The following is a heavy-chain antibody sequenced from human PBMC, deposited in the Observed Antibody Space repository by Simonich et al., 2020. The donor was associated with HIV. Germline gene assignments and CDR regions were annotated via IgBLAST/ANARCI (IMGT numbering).Heavy chain of an antibody. CDR1: GGSISSSSYY. J-gene: IGHJ4*02. Sequence: QLQLQESGPGLVKPSETLSLTCTVSGGSISSSSYYLDWFRQPPGKGLEWFGSIYYSGSTYYNPSLKSRVTISVDTSKNQFSLKLSSVTAADTAVYYCAKVGATTAIIDYWGQGTLVTVSS. D-gene: IGHD1-26*01. V-gene: IGHV4-39*01. CDR2: IYYSGST. CDR3: AKVGATTAIIDY.